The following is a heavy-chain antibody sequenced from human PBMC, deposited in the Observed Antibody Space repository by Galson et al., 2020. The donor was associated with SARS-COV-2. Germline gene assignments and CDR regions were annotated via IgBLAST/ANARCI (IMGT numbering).Heavy chain of an antibody. D-gene: IGHD5-18*01. Sequence: GGSLRLSCAASGFTFSSYAMHWVRQAPGKGLEWVAVISYDGSNKYYADSVKGRFTISRDNSKNTLYLQMNSLRAEDTAVYYCEAWDTAMVDLDYWGQGTLVTVSS. CDR3: EAWDTAMVDLDY. CDR2: ISYDGSNK. CDR1: GFTFSSYA. J-gene: IGHJ4*02. V-gene: IGHV3-30*04.